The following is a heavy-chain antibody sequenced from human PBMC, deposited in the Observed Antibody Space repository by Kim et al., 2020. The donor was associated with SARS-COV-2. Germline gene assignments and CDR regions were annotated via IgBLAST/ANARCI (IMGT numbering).Heavy chain of an antibody. V-gene: IGHV1-69*13. CDR3: ARVPRHVAAAGLNEYFQY. Sequence: SVKVSCKASGGTFSTYPISWVRQAPGQGLEWMGGIIPIFGTANYAQKFRGRVTIIADESTSTAYMELSSLRSEDTAIYYCARVPRHVAAAGLNEYFQYWGQGTLVTVSS. D-gene: IGHD6-13*01. J-gene: IGHJ1*01. CDR1: GGTFSTYP. CDR2: IIPIFGTA.